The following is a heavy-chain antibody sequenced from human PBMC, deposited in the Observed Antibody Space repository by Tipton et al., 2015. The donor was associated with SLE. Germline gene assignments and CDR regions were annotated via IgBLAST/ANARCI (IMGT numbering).Heavy chain of an antibody. CDR1: GGSFSGYY. CDR2: INHSGST. CDR3: ARHLGLGINYFDY. D-gene: IGHD3-16*01. V-gene: IGHV4-34*01. J-gene: IGHJ4*02. Sequence: TLSLTCAVYGGSFSGYYWSWIRQPPGKGLEWIGEINHSGSTNYNPSLKSRVTISVDTSKNQFSLKLSSVTAADTAVYYCARHLGLGINYFDYWGQGTLVTVSS.